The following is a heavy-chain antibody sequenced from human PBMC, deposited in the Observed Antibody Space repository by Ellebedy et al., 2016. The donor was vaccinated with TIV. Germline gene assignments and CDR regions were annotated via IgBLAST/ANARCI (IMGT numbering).Heavy chain of an antibody. CDR2: ISGSGGST. CDR3: AKVRSGSRYYFDY. CDR1: GSTSSSYA. V-gene: IGHV3-23*01. J-gene: IGHJ4*02. Sequence: GGSLRLSXAASGSTSSSYAMSWVRQAPGKGLEWVSAISGSGGSTYYADPVKGRFTISSDNSKNTLYLQMNSLRAEDTAVYYCAKVRSGSRYYFDYWGQGTLVTVSS. D-gene: IGHD1-26*01.